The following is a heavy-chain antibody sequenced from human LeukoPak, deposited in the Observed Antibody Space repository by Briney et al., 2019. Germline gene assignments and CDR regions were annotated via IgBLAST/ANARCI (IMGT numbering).Heavy chain of an antibody. CDR2: ISGSGGST. Sequence: PGGCLSLSCAASGFTFSSYAMSWVRQAPGKGLEWVSAISGSGGSTYYADSVKGRFTISRDNSKNTLYLQMNSLRADDTAVYYCAKDPVPLAETTFSFPDYWGQGTLVTVSS. J-gene: IGHJ4*02. CDR3: AKDPVPLAETTFSFPDY. D-gene: IGHD4-17*01. CDR1: GFTFSSYA. V-gene: IGHV3-23*01.